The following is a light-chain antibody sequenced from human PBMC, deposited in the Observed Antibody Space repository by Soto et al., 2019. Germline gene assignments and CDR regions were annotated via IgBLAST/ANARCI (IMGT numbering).Light chain of an antibody. V-gene: IGKV1-5*01. Sequence: DIQMTQSPSSLSASVGDRVTISCRASQAISTSLNWYQQKPGKAPKLLIYDVSSLESGVPSRFSGSGSGTEFTLTISSLQPDDSATYYCQQYNTFWTFGQGTKVEIK. CDR3: QQYNTFWT. CDR1: QAISTS. J-gene: IGKJ1*01. CDR2: DVS.